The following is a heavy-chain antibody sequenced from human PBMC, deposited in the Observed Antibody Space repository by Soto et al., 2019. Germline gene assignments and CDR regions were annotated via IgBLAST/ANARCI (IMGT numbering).Heavy chain of an antibody. V-gene: IGHV1-69*13. D-gene: IGHD3-22*01. J-gene: IGHJ6*02. CDR1: GGTFSSYA. CDR2: IIPIFGTA. CDR3: AREKSSGYYPHYYYYYGMDV. Sequence: SVKVSCKASGGTFSSYAISWVRQAPGQGLEWLGGIIPIFGTANYAQKFQGRVTITADESTSTAYMELSSLRSEDTAVYYCAREKSSGYYPHYYYYYGMDVWGQGTTVTVSS.